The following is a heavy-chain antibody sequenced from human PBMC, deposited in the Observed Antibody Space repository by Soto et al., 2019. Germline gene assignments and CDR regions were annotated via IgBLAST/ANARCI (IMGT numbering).Heavy chain of an antibody. J-gene: IGHJ4*02. D-gene: IGHD3-22*01. CDR2: VYYTGTT. CDR3: ARLSYYDSSDYYHFDH. CDR1: GGSISSGAY. Sequence: QVQLQESGPGLVKPSETLSLTCTVSGGSISSGAYWSWIRQHPGEGLEWIGYVYYTGTTYYNPSLKRRLTISVDTSKQQFSLKLYSVTAADTAIYYCARLSYYDSSDYYHFDHWGQGTLVTVSS. V-gene: IGHV4-31*03.